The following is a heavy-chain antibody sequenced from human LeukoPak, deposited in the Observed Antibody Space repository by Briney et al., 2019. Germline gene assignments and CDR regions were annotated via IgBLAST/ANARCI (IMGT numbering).Heavy chain of an antibody. J-gene: IGHJ3*02. V-gene: IGHV5-51*01. CDR2: IYPGDSDT. CDR1: GYSFTSYW. Sequence: GESLKISCKGSGYSFTSYWIGWVRQMPGKGLEWRGIIYPGDSDTRYSPSFQGQVTISADKSITTAFLQWRSLKASDTAMYYCARPRYSSSWFDAFDIWGQGTMVTVSS. CDR3: ARPRYSSSWFDAFDI. D-gene: IGHD6-13*01.